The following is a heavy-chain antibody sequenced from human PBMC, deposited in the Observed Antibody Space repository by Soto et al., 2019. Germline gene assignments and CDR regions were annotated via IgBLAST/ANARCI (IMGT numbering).Heavy chain of an antibody. J-gene: IGHJ4*02. Sequence: SETLSLTCTISGGSISSGGYYWGWIRQPPGKGLEWIGSVYYSGASSYNPSLESRVTMSVDTSKKQLSLRLRSVTAADTAVYYCARHPKGWSAADYWGQGTLVTVSS. D-gene: IGHD2-15*01. CDR2: VYYSGAS. V-gene: IGHV4-39*01. CDR3: ARHPKGWSAADY. CDR1: GGSISSGGYY.